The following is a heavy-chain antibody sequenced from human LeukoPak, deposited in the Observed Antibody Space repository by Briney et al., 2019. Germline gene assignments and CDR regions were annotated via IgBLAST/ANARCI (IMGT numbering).Heavy chain of an antibody. CDR2: ISSSSSYI. CDR3: ARVTGYMIEDYFDY. V-gene: IGHV3-21*01. D-gene: IGHD3-22*01. CDR1: GFTFSSYE. J-gene: IGHJ4*02. Sequence: PGGSLRLSCAASGFTFSSYEMNWVRQAPGKGLEWVSSISSSSSYIYYADSVKGRFTISRDNAKNSLYLQMNSLRAEDTAVYYCARVTGYMIEDYFDYWGQGTLVTVSS.